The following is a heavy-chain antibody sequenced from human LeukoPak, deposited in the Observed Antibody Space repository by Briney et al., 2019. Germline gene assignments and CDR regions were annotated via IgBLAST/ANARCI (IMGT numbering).Heavy chain of an antibody. J-gene: IGHJ3*02. CDR1: GGSISSSYL. CDR3: AGAYCGGDCYSGRAFDI. CDR2: VYHSGST. D-gene: IGHD2-21*02. V-gene: IGHV4-4*02. Sequence: SGTLSLTCAVSGGSISSSYLWSWVRQPPGKGLEWIGEVYHSGSTNYYPSLKSRVTISIEKSKNQFSLKLSSVTAADTAVYYCAGAYCGGDCYSGRAFDIWGQGTMVTVSS.